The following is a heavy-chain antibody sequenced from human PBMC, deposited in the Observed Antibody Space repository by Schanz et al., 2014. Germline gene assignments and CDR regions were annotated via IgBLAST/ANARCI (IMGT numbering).Heavy chain of an antibody. D-gene: IGHD6-13*01. CDR1: GFTFSDYY. J-gene: IGHJ4*01. CDR3: AREQIMAAAGLVDY. CDR2: LSGSGGST. Sequence: VQLVESGGGVVQPGRSLRLSCAASGFTFSDYYMSWIRQAPGKGLEWVTALSGSGGSTYYADSVKGRFTISRDNSKNSLYLQMNNLRAEDTAVYYCAREQIMAAAGLVDYWGHGTLVTVSS. V-gene: IGHV3-23*04.